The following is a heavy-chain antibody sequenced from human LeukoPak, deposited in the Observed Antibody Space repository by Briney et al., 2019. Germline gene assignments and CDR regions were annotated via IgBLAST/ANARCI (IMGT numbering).Heavy chain of an antibody. Sequence: SVTLSLTCTVSGGSISSSSYYWGWIRQPPGKGLEWIGNTYYGGDTYYNPSLKSRVTISVDTSKNQFSLEMNSVTAADTAVYYCAAAFDYWGQGILVTVSS. D-gene: IGHD6-25*01. V-gene: IGHV4-39*01. CDR1: GGSISSSSYY. CDR3: AAAFDY. CDR2: TYYGGDT. J-gene: IGHJ4*02.